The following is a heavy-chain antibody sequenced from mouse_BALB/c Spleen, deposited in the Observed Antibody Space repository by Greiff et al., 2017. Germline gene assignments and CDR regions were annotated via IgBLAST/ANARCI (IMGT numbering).Heavy chain of an antibody. CDR2: ISSGGSYT. Sequence: EVMLVESGGDLVKPGGSLKLSCAASGFTFSSYGMSWVRQTPDKRLEWVATISSGGSYTYYPDSVKGRFTISRDNAKNTLYLQMSSLKSEDTAMYYCARRDGLLGFAYWGQGTLVTVSA. CDR1: GFTFSSYG. V-gene: IGHV5-6*02. J-gene: IGHJ3*01. CDR3: ARRDGLLGFAY. D-gene: IGHD2-1*01.